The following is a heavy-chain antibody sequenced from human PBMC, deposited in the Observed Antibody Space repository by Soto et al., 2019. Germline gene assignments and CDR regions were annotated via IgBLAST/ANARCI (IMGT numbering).Heavy chain of an antibody. CDR2: IFYTGST. CDR1: GASVSGGSYI. V-gene: IGHV4-61*01. Sequence: SETLSLTCSVSGASVSGGSYIWSWIRQPPGKGLEWIGYIFYTGSTNYNPSLKSRVTISIDTSRNQFSLKLISVTAADTAVYFCARGYYYRSGSYVDSWGQGTLVTVSS. D-gene: IGHD3-10*01. CDR3: ARGYYYRSGSYVDS. J-gene: IGHJ4*02.